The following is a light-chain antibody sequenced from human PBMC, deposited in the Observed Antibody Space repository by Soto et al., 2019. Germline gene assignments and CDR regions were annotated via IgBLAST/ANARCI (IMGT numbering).Light chain of an antibody. CDR1: KLVDKY. Sequence: SYELTQPPSVSVSPGQTASITCSGNKLVDKYVSWYQQKPVQSPVVVIYHSTKRPSGIPERFSGSNSGNTATLTISVTQAMDEADYYCQAWDNNTVVFGGGTKLTVL. CDR3: QAWDNNTVV. CDR2: HST. V-gene: IGLV3-1*01. J-gene: IGLJ2*01.